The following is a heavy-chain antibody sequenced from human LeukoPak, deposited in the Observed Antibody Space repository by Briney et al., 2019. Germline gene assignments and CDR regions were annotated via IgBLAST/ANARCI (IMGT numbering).Heavy chain of an antibody. Sequence: GESLKISCKGSGYSLTSYWIGWVRQMPGKGLEWMGIIYPGDSDTRYSPSFQGQVTISADKSISTAYLQWSSLKASDTAMYYCARGAMGDFWSGYPYYFDYWGQGTLVTVSS. CDR1: GYSLTSYW. CDR3: ARGAMGDFWSGYPYYFDY. D-gene: IGHD3-3*01. V-gene: IGHV5-51*01. J-gene: IGHJ4*02. CDR2: IYPGDSDT.